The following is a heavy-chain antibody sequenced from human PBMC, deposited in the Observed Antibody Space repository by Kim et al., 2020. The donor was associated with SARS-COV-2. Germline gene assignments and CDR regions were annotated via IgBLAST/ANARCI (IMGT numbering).Heavy chain of an antibody. V-gene: IGHV4-34*01. CDR2: INHSGST. CDR1: GGSFSGYY. D-gene: IGHD3-22*01. Sequence: SETLSLTCAVYGGSFSGYYWSWIRQPPGKGLEWIGEINHSGSTNYNPSLKSRVTISVDTSKNQFSLKLSSVTAADTAVYYCARSSGIDTDSQWLLPYFDYRGQRTLVTVSS. CDR3: ARSSGIDTDSQWLLPYFDY. J-gene: IGHJ4*02.